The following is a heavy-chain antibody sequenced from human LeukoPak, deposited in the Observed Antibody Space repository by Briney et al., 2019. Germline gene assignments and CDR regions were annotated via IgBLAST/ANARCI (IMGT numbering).Heavy chain of an antibody. CDR3: AKFRSSSWYEGFDY. CDR1: GFTFSTYA. CDR2: ISGSGAGT. D-gene: IGHD6-13*01. J-gene: IGHJ4*02. V-gene: IGHV3-23*01. Sequence: GGSLRLSCAASGFTFSTYAIHWVRQAPGKGLEWVSAISGSGAGTDYADSVKGRFTISRDNSKSTLYLQMNSLRAEDTAVYYCAKFRSSSWYEGFDYWGQGTLVTVSS.